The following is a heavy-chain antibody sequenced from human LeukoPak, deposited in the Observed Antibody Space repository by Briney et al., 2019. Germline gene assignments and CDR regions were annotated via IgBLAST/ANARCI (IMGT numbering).Heavy chain of an antibody. V-gene: IGHV3-23*01. CDR2: ISDSGGDT. J-gene: IGHJ4*02. Sequence: GGSLRLSCAASGFTFSTYAMSWVRQAPGKGLEWVSAISDSGGDTYYADFVKGRFTISRDNSKNTLYLQMNSLRAEDTALYYCAKRYCTGGSCWLMDYWGQGTLVTVSS. D-gene: IGHD2-15*01. CDR3: AKRYCTGGSCWLMDY. CDR1: GFTFSTYA.